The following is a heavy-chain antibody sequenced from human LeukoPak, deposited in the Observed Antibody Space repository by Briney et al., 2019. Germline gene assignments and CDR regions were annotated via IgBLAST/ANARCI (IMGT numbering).Heavy chain of an antibody. CDR2: IYYSGST. V-gene: IGHV4-30-4*01. CDR1: GGSISSGDYY. J-gene: IGHJ4*02. Sequence: PSETLSLTCTVSGGSISSGDYYWSWIRQPPGKGLEWIGYIYYSGSTYYNPSLKSRVTISVDTSKNQFSLKLSSVTAADTAVYYCARRPRIVGATTGVGDYWGQGTLVTVSS. CDR3: ARRPRIVGATTGVGDY. D-gene: IGHD1-26*01.